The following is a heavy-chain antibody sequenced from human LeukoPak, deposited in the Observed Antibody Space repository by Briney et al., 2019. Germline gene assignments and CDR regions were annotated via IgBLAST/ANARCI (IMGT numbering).Heavy chain of an antibody. CDR3: VRDGSDSLPNHRHNNYGSGSYIC. D-gene: IGHD3-10*01. Sequence: GGSLRLSCAASGFTFNSYAMGWVRQAPGKGLEWVSGIGGSGDSTYYADSVKGRFTISKDNSKNTLYLQMNSLRAEDTAVYYCVRDGSDSLPNHRHNNYGSGSYICWGQGTLVTVSS. V-gene: IGHV3-23*01. CDR1: GFTFNSYA. CDR2: IGGSGDST. J-gene: IGHJ4*02.